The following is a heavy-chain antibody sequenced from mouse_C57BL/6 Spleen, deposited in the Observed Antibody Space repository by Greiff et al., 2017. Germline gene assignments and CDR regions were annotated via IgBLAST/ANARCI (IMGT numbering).Heavy chain of an antibody. J-gene: IGHJ1*03. V-gene: IGHV1-72*01. D-gene: IGHD2-4*01. Sequence: QVQLQQPGAELVKPGASVKLSCKASGYTFTSYWMHWVKQRPGRGLEWIGRIDPNSGGTKYNEKFKSKATLTVDKPSSTAYMQLSSLTSEDSAVYTSAKSYDYDEVWYFDVWGTGTPVTVSS. CDR3: AKSYDYDEVWYFDV. CDR1: GYTFTSYW. CDR2: IDPNSGGT.